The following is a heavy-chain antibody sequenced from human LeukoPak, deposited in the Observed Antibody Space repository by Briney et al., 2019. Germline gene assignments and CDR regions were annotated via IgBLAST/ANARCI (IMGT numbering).Heavy chain of an antibody. V-gene: IGHV1-69*13. CDR3: ARVLPAPKVRIAGDNYYYYMDV. CDR2: IIPIFGTA. D-gene: IGHD3-10*01. Sequence: SVKVSCKASGGTFSSYAISWVRQAPGQGLEWMGGIIPIFGTANYAQKFQGRVTITADESTSTAYMELSSLRSEDTAVYYCARVLPAPKVRIAGDNYYYYMDVWGKGTTVTVSS. CDR1: GGTFSSYA. J-gene: IGHJ6*03.